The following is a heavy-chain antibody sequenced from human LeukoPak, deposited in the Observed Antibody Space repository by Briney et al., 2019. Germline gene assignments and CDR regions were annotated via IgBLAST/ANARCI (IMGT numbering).Heavy chain of an antibody. V-gene: IGHV3-21*01. CDR2: ISSSSSYI. CDR3: ARERTTIVSGTTIGAY. J-gene: IGHJ4*02. D-gene: IGHD2/OR15-2a*01. CDR1: GFTFSSYS. Sequence: GGSLRLSCAASGFTFSSYSMNWVRQAPGKGLEWVSSISSSSSYIYYADSVKGRFTISRDNAKNSLFLQMNSLTADDTALYYCARERTTIVSGTTIGAYWGQGTLVTVSS.